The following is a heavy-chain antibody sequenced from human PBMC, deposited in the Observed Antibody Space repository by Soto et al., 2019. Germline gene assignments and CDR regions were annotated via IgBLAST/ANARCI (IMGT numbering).Heavy chain of an antibody. V-gene: IGHV3-30*18. J-gene: IGHJ6*02. CDR2: ISYDGSKK. Sequence: GGSLRLSCAASGFTFSSYGMHWVRQAPGKGLEWVAVISYDGSKKYYADSVKGRFTISRGNSKNTLYLQMNSLRAEDTAVYYCAKDLWGVDPNYYGMDVWGQGTTVTVS. CDR3: AKDLWGVDPNYYGMDV. D-gene: IGHD3-16*01. CDR1: GFTFSSYG.